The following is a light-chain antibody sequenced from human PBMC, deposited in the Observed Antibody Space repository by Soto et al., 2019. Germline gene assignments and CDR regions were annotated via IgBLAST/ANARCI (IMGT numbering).Light chain of an antibody. CDR1: SSDVGGYNY. CDR3: SSYAGSKNYVV. CDR2: EVT. J-gene: IGLJ2*01. V-gene: IGLV2-8*01. Sequence: QSVLTQPPSASGSPGQSVTISCTGTSSDVGGYNYVSWYQQYPGKAPKLMIYEVTKRPSGVPDRFSGSKSGNTASLTVSGLQAADEADYYCSSYAGSKNYVVFGGGTKLTVL.